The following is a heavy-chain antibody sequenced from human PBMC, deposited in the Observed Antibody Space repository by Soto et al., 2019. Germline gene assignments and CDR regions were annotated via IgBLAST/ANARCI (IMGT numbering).Heavy chain of an antibody. J-gene: IGHJ6*02. CDR1: GGTFSSYA. CDR2: IIPIFGTA. V-gene: IGHV1-69*01. Sequence: QVQLVQSGAEVKKPGSSVKVSCKASGGTFSSYAISWVRQAPGQGLEWMGGIIPIFGTANYAQKFQGRVTSTADESTSTAYMGLSSLRSEDTAVYYCATRSYGHYYYYGMDVWGQGTTVTVSS. D-gene: IGHD4-17*01. CDR3: ATRSYGHYYYYGMDV.